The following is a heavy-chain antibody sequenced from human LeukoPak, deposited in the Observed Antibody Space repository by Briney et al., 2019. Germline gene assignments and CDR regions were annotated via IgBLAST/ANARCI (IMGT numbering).Heavy chain of an antibody. Sequence: GGSLRLSCAASGFTFSSYSMNWVRQAPGKGLEWVSYTSSSSSTIYYADSVKGRFTISRDNAKNSLYLQMNSLRAEDTAVYYCARDAFPEIPAAKMPMDYWGQGTLVTVSS. J-gene: IGHJ4*02. D-gene: IGHD2-2*01. CDR1: GFTFSSYS. CDR3: ARDAFPEIPAAKMPMDY. V-gene: IGHV3-48*01. CDR2: TSSSSSTI.